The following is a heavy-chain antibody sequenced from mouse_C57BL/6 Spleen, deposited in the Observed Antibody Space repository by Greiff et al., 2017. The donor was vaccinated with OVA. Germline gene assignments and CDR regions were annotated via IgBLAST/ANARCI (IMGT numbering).Heavy chain of an antibody. Sequence: QVQLQQPGAELVMPGASVKLSCKASGYTFTSYWMHWVKQMPGQGLEWIGEIDPSDSYTNYNQKFKGKSTLTVDKSSSTAYMQLSSLTSEDSAVYYCARGDYGNYFYYAMDYWGQGTSVTVSS. CDR2: IDPSDSYT. CDR1: GYTFTSYW. D-gene: IGHD2-1*01. V-gene: IGHV1-69*01. CDR3: ARGDYGNYFYYAMDY. J-gene: IGHJ4*01.